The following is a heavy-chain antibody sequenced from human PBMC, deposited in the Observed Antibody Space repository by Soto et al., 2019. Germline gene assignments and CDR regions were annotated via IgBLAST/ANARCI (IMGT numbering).Heavy chain of an antibody. J-gene: IGHJ4*02. CDR2: ISWNSGSI. CDR3: ALSRHIVATIHFDY. Sequence: GGSLRLSCAASGCTFDDYAMHWVRQAPGKGLEWVSGISWNSGSIGYADSVKGRFTISRDNAKNSLYLQMNSLRAEDTALYYCALSRHIVATIHFDYWGQGTLVTVSS. D-gene: IGHD5-12*01. V-gene: IGHV3-9*01. CDR1: GCTFDDYA.